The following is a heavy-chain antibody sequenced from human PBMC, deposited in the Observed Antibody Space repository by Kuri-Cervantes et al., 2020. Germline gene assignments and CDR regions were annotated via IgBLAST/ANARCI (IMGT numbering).Heavy chain of an antibody. V-gene: IGHV3-23*01. CDR1: GFTFSSYS. CDR2: ISGGGGST. CDR3: ARDRGIVGFFESGLGY. Sequence: GESLKISCAASGFTFSSYSMNWVRQAPGKGLEWVSAISGGGGSTYYADSVKGRFTISRDNSKNTLYVQENSLRVEGTATYYCARDRGIVGFFESGLGYWGQGTLVTVSS. J-gene: IGHJ4*02. D-gene: IGHD1-26*01.